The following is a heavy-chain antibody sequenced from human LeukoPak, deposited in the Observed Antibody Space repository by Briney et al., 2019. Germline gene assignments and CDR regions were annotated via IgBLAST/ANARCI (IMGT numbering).Heavy chain of an antibody. CDR2: IYYSGST. CDR3: ARAPYCGGDCYSESTRIFDY. V-gene: IGHV4-39*07. D-gene: IGHD2-21*02. J-gene: IGHJ4*02. CDR1: GGSISSSSYY. Sequence: SETLSLTCTVSGGSISSSSYYWGWIRQPPGKGLEWIGSIYYSGSTYYNPPLKSRVTISVDTSKNQFSLKLSSVTAADTAVYYCARAPYCGGDCYSESTRIFDYWGQGTLVTVSS.